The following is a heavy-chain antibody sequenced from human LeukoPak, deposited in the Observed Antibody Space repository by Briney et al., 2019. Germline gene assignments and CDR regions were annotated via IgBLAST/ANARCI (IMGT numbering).Heavy chain of an antibody. CDR2: IYTSGST. Sequence: SETLSLTCTVSGGSISSGSYYWSWIRQPAGKGLEWIGRIYTSGSTNYNPPLKSRVTMSVDTSKNQFSLKLSSVTAADTAVYYCARENSDYYYYYYMDVWGKGTTVTISS. CDR1: GGSISSGSYY. D-gene: IGHD4-23*01. J-gene: IGHJ6*03. CDR3: ARENSDYYYYYYMDV. V-gene: IGHV4-61*02.